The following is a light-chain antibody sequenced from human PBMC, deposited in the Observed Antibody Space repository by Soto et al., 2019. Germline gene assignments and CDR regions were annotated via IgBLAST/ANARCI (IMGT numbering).Light chain of an antibody. CDR1: QSVLSSSNNKNY. J-gene: IGKJ1*01. CDR2: WAS. Sequence: DIVLTQSPDSLAVSLGERATINCESSQSVLSSSNNKNYLAWYQQKPGQPPKLLIYWASTRESGVPDRFSGSGSGTDFTLTISSLQAEDVAVYYCQQYYSSLWTFGQGTKV. V-gene: IGKV4-1*01. CDR3: QQYYSSLWT.